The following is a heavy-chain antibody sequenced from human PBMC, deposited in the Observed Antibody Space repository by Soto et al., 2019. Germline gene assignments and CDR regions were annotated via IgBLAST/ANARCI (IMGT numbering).Heavy chain of an antibody. CDR1: GFTFSSYG. Sequence: QVQLVESGGGVVQPGRSLRLSCAASGFTFSSYGMHWVRQAPGKGLEWVAVIWYDGSNKYYADSVKGRFTISRDNSKNTLYLQMNRLRAEDTAVYYCARDMDFGVASGAFDIWGQGTMVTVSS. D-gene: IGHD3-3*01. V-gene: IGHV3-33*01. J-gene: IGHJ3*02. CDR2: IWYDGSNK. CDR3: ARDMDFGVASGAFDI.